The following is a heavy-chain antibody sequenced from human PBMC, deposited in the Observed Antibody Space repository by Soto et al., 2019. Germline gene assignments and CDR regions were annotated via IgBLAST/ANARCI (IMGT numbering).Heavy chain of an antibody. J-gene: IGHJ5*02. CDR2: TYYRSKWYN. CDR1: GDSVSSNSAA. V-gene: IGHV6-1*01. Sequence: PSQTLSLTCAISGDSVSSNSAAWNWIRQSPSRGLQWLGRTYYRSKWYNDYAVFVKSRIAINADTSKNQFSLHLNSVTPEDTAVYYCARDSGMLVYNWFDPWGQGTLVTSPQ. D-gene: IGHD2-8*01. CDR3: ARDSGMLVYNWFDP.